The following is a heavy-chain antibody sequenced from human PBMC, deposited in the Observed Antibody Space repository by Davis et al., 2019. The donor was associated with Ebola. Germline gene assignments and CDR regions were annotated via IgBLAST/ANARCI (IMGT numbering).Heavy chain of an antibody. D-gene: IGHD6-19*01. CDR3: ARALAVAGPPTY. V-gene: IGHV3-74*01. J-gene: IGHJ4*02. Sequence: GESLKISCAASGFTFSNYWMHWIRQAPGKGLMWVSRINGDETITAYADSVKGRFTISRDNSKNTLYLQMNSLRAEDTAVYYCARALAVAGPPTYWGQGTLVTVSS. CDR1: GFTFSNYW. CDR2: INGDETIT.